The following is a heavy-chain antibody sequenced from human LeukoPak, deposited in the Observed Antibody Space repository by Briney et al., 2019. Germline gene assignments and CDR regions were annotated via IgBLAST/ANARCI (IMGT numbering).Heavy chain of an antibody. V-gene: IGHV4-59*01. CDR1: SGSISRYY. D-gene: IGHD1-26*01. Sequence: SETLSLTCTVSSGSISRYYWSWIRQPPGKGLEYIGYVYYTGSTHYNPSLKSRVTLLVDTSKNQFSLKLSSVTAADTAVYYCARMGADYSWYFDYWGXXILVTVSS. CDR3: ARMGADYSWYFDY. CDR2: VYYTGST. J-gene: IGHJ4*02.